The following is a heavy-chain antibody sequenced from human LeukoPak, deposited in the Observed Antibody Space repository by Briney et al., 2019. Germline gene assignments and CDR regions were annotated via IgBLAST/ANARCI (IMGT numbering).Heavy chain of an antibody. Sequence: AGGSLRLSCAASGFTFSSYWMHWVRQAPGKGLVWVSHIRSDGSTINYADSVKGRFTISRDSAKNTLYLQMNSLRVEDTAVYYCARDAAGASDMWGQGTMVTVSS. CDR3: ARDAAGASDM. D-gene: IGHD6-13*01. CDR1: GFTFSSYW. J-gene: IGHJ3*02. V-gene: IGHV3-74*01. CDR2: IRSDGSTI.